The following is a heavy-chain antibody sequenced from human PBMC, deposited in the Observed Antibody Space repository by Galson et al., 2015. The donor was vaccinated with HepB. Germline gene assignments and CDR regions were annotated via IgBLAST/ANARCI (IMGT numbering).Heavy chain of an antibody. CDR1: GYSFTSYW. D-gene: IGHD2-2*02. J-gene: IGHJ6*03. CDR3: ARLGFTRGGIVVVPAAIGVRYYYYCMDV. CDR2: IYPGDSDT. V-gene: IGHV5-51*01. Sequence: QSGAEVKKPGESLKISCKGSGYSFTSYWIGWVRQMPGKGLEWMGIIYPGDSDTRYSPSFQGQVTISADKSISTAYLQWSSLKASDTAMYYCARLGFTRGGIVVVPAAIGVRYYYYCMDVWGKGTTVTVSS.